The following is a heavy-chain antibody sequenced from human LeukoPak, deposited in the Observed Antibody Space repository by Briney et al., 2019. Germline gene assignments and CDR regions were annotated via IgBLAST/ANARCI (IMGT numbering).Heavy chain of an antibody. J-gene: IGHJ4*02. V-gene: IGHV3-48*01. CDR3: ARDLSGVTGYTYGRGIDY. CDR2: ISSRTGTV. CDR1: GFIFSNYN. Sequence: GGSLRLSCAASGFIFSNYNMNWVRQAPGKGLEWISYISSRTGTVYYADSVRGRFTISRDNGKKSLYLQMNSLRAEDSAVYYCARDLSGVTGYTYGRGIDYWGQGTLVTVSS. D-gene: IGHD5-18*01.